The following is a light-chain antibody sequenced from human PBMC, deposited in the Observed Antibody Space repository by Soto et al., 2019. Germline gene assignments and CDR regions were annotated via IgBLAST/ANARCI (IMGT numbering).Light chain of an antibody. CDR2: GAS. CDR3: QQYGSSPT. V-gene: IGKV3-20*01. J-gene: IGKJ1*01. CDR1: QSVSSNY. Sequence: ESVLTQSPGTLSLSPGERATLSCRASQSVSSNYLAWYQQKPGQAPRLLIYGASTRATGIPDRFSGSGSGTDFTLTISSLEFGDSAVYYCQQYGSSPTFGQGTKVDIK.